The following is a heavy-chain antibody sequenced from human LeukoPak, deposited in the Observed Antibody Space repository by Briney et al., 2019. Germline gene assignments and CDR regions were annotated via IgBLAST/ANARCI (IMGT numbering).Heavy chain of an antibody. J-gene: IGHJ6*02. D-gene: IGHD5-18*01. CDR1: GYTFASYG. CDR3: ARVSCGYNCHYAMDV. V-gene: IGHV1-18*01. Sequence: ASVKVSCKASGYTFASYGISWLRQAPGQGREWVGWVSAHSGNTKYAERVQGRASMTADTSTSTAYMELRSLRSDDTALYYCARVSCGYNCHYAMDVWGQGTTVTVSS. CDR2: VSAHSGNT.